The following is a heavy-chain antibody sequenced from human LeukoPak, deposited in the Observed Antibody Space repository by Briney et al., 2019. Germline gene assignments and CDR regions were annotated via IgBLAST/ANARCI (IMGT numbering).Heavy chain of an antibody. CDR2: ITASGGTT. V-gene: IGHV3-23*01. J-gene: IGHJ4*02. CDR3: AKGYSSGWSPFDY. D-gene: IGHD6-19*01. CDR1: GFTFTSHA. Sequence: GGSLRPSCAASGFTFTSHAMSWVCQAPGKGLEWVSAITASGGTTYYADSVKGRFTISRDNSKNTLYLQMNSLRAEDTALYYCAKGYSSGWSPFDYWGQGTLVTVSS.